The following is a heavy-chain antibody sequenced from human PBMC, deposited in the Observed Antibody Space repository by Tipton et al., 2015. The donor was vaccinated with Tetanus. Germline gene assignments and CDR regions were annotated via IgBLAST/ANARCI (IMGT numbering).Heavy chain of an antibody. CDR3: ARSEQQLVRGYYYYYYMDV. V-gene: IGHV4-59*01. D-gene: IGHD6-13*01. J-gene: IGHJ6*03. CDR2: IYYSGST. CDR1: EFTSSISS. Sequence: LRLSCAASEFTSSISSMSWVRQAPGKGLEWIGYIYYSGSTNYNPSLRSRVTISVDTSKNQFSLKLSSVTAADTAVYYCARSEQQLVRGYYYYYYMDVWGKGTTVTVSS.